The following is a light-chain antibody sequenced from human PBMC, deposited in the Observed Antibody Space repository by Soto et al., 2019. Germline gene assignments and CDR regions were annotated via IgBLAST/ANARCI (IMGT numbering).Light chain of an antibody. CDR1: QSLYNNY. CDR2: AAS. Sequence: EVVLTQSPGTLSLSPGERATLSCRASQSLYNNYLAWYQQRPGQAPRVLIYAASSRAAGIPDRFSGRGSGTDCTLTISRLEPEDFAVYYCHQYGTGPWTLGQGTKVEIK. V-gene: IGKV3-20*01. CDR3: HQYGTGPWT. J-gene: IGKJ1*01.